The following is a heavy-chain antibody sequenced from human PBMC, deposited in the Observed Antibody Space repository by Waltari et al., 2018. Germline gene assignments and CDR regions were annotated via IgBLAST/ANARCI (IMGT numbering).Heavy chain of an antibody. CDR1: GYTFTSYA. CDR3: ARDHGSGSYYKLGMDV. CDR2: INAGNGNT. J-gene: IGHJ6*02. Sequence: QVQLVQSGAEVKKPGASVKVSCKASGYTFTSYAMHWVRQAPGQRLEWMGWINAGNGNTKYSQKFQGRVTITRDTSASTAYMELSSLRSEDTAVYYCARDHGSGSYYKLGMDVWGQGTTVTVSS. D-gene: IGHD3-10*01. V-gene: IGHV1-3*01.